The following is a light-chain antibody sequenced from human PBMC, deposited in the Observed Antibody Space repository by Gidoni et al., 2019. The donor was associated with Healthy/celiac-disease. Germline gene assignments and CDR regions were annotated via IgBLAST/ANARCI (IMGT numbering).Light chain of an antibody. CDR3: MQALQTPPYT. CDR1: QSLLHSNGYNY. J-gene: IGKJ2*01. V-gene: IGKV2-28*01. CDR2: LGS. Sequence: EIVMTQSPLSLPVTPGEPASISCRSSQSLLHSNGYNYLDWYLQKPGQSPQLLIYLGSNRASGVPDRFSGSGSGTDFTLKISSVEAEDVCVYYCMQALQTPPYTFGQXTKLEIK.